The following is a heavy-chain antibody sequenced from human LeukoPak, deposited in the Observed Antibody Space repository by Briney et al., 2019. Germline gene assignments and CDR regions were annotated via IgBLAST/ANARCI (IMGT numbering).Heavy chain of an antibody. CDR2: IYSGGST. Sequence: PGGSLRLSCAASGFTVSSNYMSWVRQAPGKGLEWVSVIYSGGSTYYADSVKGRFTISRDNSKNTLYLQMNSLRAEDTAVYYCATEDSSSPGPTPPTFDYWGQGTLVTVSS. CDR1: GFTVSSNY. D-gene: IGHD3-22*01. V-gene: IGHV3-53*01. CDR3: ATEDSSSPGPTPPTFDY. J-gene: IGHJ4*02.